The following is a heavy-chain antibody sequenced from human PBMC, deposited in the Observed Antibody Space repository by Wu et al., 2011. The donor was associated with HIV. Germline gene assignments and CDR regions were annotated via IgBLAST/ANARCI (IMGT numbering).Heavy chain of an antibody. CDR2: MNPKGGHT. CDR1: GHMFIGYY. J-gene: IGHJ6*01. Sequence: QVQLVHSGAEVKKPGASVKVSCKASGHMFIGYYMHWVRQAPGQGLEWMGWMNPKGGHTDLSQKFHDRLTLTRNTSTDTVYMELNSLRSDDTAVYYCASPGLLVVKGLGLDYYYGMDV. CDR3: ASPGLLVVKGLGLDYYYGMDV. D-gene: IGHD3-22*01. V-gene: IGHV1-8*02.